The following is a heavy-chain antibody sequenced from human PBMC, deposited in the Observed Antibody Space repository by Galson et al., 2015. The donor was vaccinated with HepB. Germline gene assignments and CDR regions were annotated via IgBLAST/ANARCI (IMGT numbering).Heavy chain of an antibody. V-gene: IGHV3-30*03. CDR1: GFTFSSYG. D-gene: IGHD1-26*01. CDR2: ISYDGSNK. Sequence: SLRLSCAASGFTFSSYGMHWVRQAPGKGLEWVAVISYDGSNKYYADSVKGRFTISRDNSKNTLYLQMNSLRAEDTAVYYCASHGVGATIDYWGQGTLVTVSS. CDR3: ASHGVGATIDY. J-gene: IGHJ4*02.